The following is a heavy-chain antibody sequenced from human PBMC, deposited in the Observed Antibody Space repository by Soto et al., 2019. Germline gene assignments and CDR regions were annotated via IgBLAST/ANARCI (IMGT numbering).Heavy chain of an antibody. CDR3: ARGHIVATITPPSYYYYGMDV. Sequence: PSETLSLTCTVSGGSISSGGYYWSWIRQHPGKGLEWIGYIYYSGSTYYNPSLKSRVTISVDTSKNQFSLKLSSVTAADTAVYYCARGHIVATITPPSYYYYGMDVWGQGTTVTVS. D-gene: IGHD5-12*01. J-gene: IGHJ6*02. CDR1: GGSISSGGYY. V-gene: IGHV4-31*03. CDR2: IYYSGST.